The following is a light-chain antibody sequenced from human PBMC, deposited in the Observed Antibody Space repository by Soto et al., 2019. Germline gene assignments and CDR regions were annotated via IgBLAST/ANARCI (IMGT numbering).Light chain of an antibody. CDR2: DVT. V-gene: IGLV2-14*03. Sequence: QSALTQPASVSGSPGQSVTISCTGTSSDIGGYRYVSWYQQRPGKAPKLMIHDVTNRPSGVSDRFSGSKSGNTASLTSSGLQAEDEADYYCTSYTSDSSVIFGGGTKLTVL. J-gene: IGLJ2*01. CDR3: TSYTSDSSVI. CDR1: SSDIGGYRY.